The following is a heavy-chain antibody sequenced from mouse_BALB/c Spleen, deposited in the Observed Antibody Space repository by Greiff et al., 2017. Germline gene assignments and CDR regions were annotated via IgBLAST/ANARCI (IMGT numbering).Heavy chain of an antibody. CDR1: GFTFSSYA. V-gene: IGHV5-9-4*01. CDR3: ARDSHYYGYYCAMDY. J-gene: IGHJ4*01. Sequence: EVKLLESGGGLVKPGGSLKLSCAASGFTFSSYAMSWVRQSPEKRLEWVAEISSGGSYTYYPDTVTGRITISRDNAKNTLYLEMSSLRSEDTAMYYCARDSHYYGYYCAMDYWGQGTSVTVSS. CDR2: ISSGGSYT. D-gene: IGHD1-2*01.